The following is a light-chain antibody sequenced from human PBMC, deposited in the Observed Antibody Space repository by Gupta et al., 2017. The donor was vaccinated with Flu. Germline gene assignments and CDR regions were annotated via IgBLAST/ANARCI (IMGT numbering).Light chain of an antibody. CDR2: DVN. Sequence: QSALTQTASVSGYPGQSITISCSGTISDVGGYNHVSWYQHPPGKAPKLRSYDVNNRPSGTSNRFSGSKSGNTASLTISGIQSEDEADYDGSSYTISGILLLFGGGTKLTVL. J-gene: IGLJ2*01. V-gene: IGLV2-14*01. CDR3: SSYTISGILLL. CDR1: ISDVGGYNH.